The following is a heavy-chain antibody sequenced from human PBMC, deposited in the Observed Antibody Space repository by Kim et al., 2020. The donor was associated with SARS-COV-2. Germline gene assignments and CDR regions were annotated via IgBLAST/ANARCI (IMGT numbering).Heavy chain of an antibody. J-gene: IGHJ6*02. V-gene: IGHV7-4-1*02. D-gene: IGHD3-10*01. CDR3: ARPYGSGSYYKIREYYYYYSGMDV. Sequence: ASVKVSCKASGYTFTSYAMNWVRQAPGQGLEWMGWINTNTGNPTYAQGFTGRFVFSLDTSVSTAYLQISSLKAEDTAVYYCARPYGSGSYYKIREYYYYYSGMDVWGQGTTVTVSS. CDR1: GYTFTSYA. CDR2: INTNTGNP.